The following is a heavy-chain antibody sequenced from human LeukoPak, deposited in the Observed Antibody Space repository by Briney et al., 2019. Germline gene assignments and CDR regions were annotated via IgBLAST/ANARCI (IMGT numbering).Heavy chain of an antibody. Sequence: GGSLRLSCAASGFTFYVSAIHWVRQASGKGLEWVGRIRSKANSYATSSAASVKGRFTISRDDSKNTAYLQMNSLKTEDTAVYSCTRDYDVLFHYWGQGTLVTVSS. V-gene: IGHV3-73*01. CDR3: TRDYDVLFHY. J-gene: IGHJ4*02. CDR1: GFTFYVSA. CDR2: IRSKANSYAT. D-gene: IGHD3-10*02.